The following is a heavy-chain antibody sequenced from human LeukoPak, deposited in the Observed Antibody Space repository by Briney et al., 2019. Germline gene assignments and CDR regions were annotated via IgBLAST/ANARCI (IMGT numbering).Heavy chain of an antibody. CDR2: ISAYNGNT. Sequence: ASVKVSCKASGYTFTRYVITWVRQAPGQGLEWMGWISAYNGNTNYAQKLQGRVAMTTDTSTSTAYMELRSLRYDDTAVYYCARMPYDSSGYSMYWGQGTLVTVSS. J-gene: IGHJ4*02. CDR1: GYTFTRYV. V-gene: IGHV1-18*01. D-gene: IGHD3-22*01. CDR3: ARMPYDSSGYSMY.